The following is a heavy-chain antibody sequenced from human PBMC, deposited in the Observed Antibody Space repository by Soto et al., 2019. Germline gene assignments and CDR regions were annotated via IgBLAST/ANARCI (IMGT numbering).Heavy chain of an antibody. CDR2: INHSGSS. CDR3: ARRAYSSSSRVWGWLDP. CDR1: GGYYSGYY. J-gene: IGHJ5*02. Sequence: PSETLSLTCAVYGGYYSGYYWSCISQPPGKGLEWIVEINHSGSSNYNPSLKSRVTISVDTSKNQLSLKLSAVTAADTAVYCCARRAYSSSSRVWGWLDPAGQGTLVTVSS. D-gene: IGHD6-6*01. V-gene: IGHV4-34*01.